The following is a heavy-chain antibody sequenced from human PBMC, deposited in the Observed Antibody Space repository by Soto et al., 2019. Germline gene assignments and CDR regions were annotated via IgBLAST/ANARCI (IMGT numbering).Heavy chain of an antibody. CDR1: GFTFSSYG. D-gene: IGHD3-3*01. Sequence: GGSLGLSCAASGFTFSSYGMNWVRQDPGKGLEWVSSISSSSSYIYYADSVKGRFTISRDNAKNSLYLQMNSLRAEDTAVYYCARDLRYYDFWSGPNFDYWGQGTLVTASS. CDR3: ARDLRYYDFWSGPNFDY. J-gene: IGHJ4*02. CDR2: ISSSSSYI. V-gene: IGHV3-21*01.